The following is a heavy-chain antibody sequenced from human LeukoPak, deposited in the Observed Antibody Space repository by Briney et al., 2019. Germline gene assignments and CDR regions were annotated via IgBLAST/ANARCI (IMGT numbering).Heavy chain of an antibody. J-gene: IGHJ3*02. V-gene: IGHV1-69*13. Sequence: ASVKVSCKASGGTFSSYAISWVRQAPGQGLEWMGGIIPIFGTANYAQKFQGRVTITADEPTSTAYMELSSLRSEDTAVYYCARDFPAAAAFDIWGQGTMVTVSS. CDR1: GGTFSSYA. CDR2: IIPIFGTA. CDR3: ARDFPAAAAFDI. D-gene: IGHD6-13*01.